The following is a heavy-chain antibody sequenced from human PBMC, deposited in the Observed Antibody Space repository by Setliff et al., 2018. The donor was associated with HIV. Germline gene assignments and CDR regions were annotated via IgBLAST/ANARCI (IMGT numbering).Heavy chain of an antibody. V-gene: IGHV3-23*01. CDR1: GFTFSNYA. Sequence: PGGSLRLSCAASGFTFSNYAMSWVRQAPGKGLEWLSYISRDGDTIYYADSVKGRFTISRDNSKNTVYLQMNSLRAEDTAEYYCAKELAASGLGYFDSWGRGILVTVSS. CDR3: AKELAASGLGYFDS. CDR2: ISRDGDTI. J-gene: IGHJ4*02. D-gene: IGHD3-22*01.